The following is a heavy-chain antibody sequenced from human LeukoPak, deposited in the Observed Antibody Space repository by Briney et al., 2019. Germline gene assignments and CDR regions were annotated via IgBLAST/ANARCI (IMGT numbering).Heavy chain of an antibody. CDR1: GYTFTDYY. V-gene: IGHV1-69-2*01. Sequence: ASVTVSCMASGYTFTDYYMHGVGQAPGKGGEGMGRVDPEDGETIYAEKFQGRVTITADTSTDTAYMELSSLRSEDTAVYYCATEGDSGSYFGYWGQGTLVTVSS. D-gene: IGHD1-26*01. CDR2: VDPEDGET. J-gene: IGHJ4*02. CDR3: ATEGDSGSYFGY.